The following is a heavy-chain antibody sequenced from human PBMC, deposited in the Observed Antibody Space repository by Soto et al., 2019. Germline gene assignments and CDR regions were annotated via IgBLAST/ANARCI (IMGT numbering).Heavy chain of an antibody. D-gene: IGHD5-18*01. V-gene: IGHV1-69*06. CDR2: ITPMFGTA. CDR1: GGTFSTYA. CDR3: ASGIQLWLRRINNGYSG. J-gene: IGHJ4*02. Sequence: ASVKVSCKAPGGTFSTYAISWVRQAPGQGLEWMGGITPMFGTANYAQRFQDRVTITADKSTNTVYMELSSLRSEDTAVYFCASGIQLWLRRINNGYSGWGQGTLVTVS.